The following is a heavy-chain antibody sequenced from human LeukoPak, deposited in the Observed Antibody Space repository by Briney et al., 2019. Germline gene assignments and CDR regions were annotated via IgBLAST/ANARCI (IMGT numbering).Heavy chain of an antibody. CDR1: GGSFSGYY. CDR3: ARDGASGWYFGGAFDI. D-gene: IGHD6-19*01. J-gene: IGHJ3*02. V-gene: IGHV4-34*01. Sequence: SETLSLTCAVYGGSFSGYYWSWIRQPPGKGLEWIGEINHSGSTNYNPSLKSRVTISVDTSKNQFSLKLSSVTAADTAVYYCARDGASGWYFGGAFDIWGQGTMVTVSS. CDR2: INHSGST.